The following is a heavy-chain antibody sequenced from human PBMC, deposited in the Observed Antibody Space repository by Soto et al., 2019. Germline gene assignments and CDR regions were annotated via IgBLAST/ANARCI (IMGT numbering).Heavy chain of an antibody. J-gene: IGHJ4*02. CDR2: IYYSGST. V-gene: IGHV4-59*01. Sequence: SETLSLTCTVSGGSISSYYWSWIRQPPGKGLEWIGYIYYSGSTNYNPSLKSRVTISVETSKNQFSLKLRSVTAADTAVYYCGRGVPAFCCFFFYPCAPSYYFYSCGQRTLVPVSS. D-gene: IGHD3-3*02. CDR3: GRGVPAFCCFFFYPCAPSYYFYS. CDR1: GGSISSYY.